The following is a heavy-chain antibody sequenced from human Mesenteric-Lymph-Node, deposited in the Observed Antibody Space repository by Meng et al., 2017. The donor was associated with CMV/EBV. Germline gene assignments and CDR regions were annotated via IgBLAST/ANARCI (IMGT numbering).Heavy chain of an antibody. D-gene: IGHD2-8*01. CDR3: ASLLVGNGGRGH. CDR2: TVYGGTT. CDR1: GDAVFSEFYH. Sequence: SETLSLTCSVSGDAVFSEFYHWNWIRQSPGKGLEWIGQTVYGGTTNYNPSLKSRLTISIDTSNNQFSLTLTSATAADTAVYYCASLLVGNGGRGHWGQGILVTVSS. V-gene: IGHV4-61*01. J-gene: IGHJ4*02.